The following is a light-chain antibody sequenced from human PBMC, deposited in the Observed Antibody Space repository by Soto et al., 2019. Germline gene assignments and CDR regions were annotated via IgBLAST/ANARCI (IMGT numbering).Light chain of an antibody. CDR3: QQYGSSPKT. Sequence: EIVLTQSPVTLSLSPGERATLSCSASQSVSSSYLAWYQQKPGQAPRLLIYGASTRATGIPDRFSGSGSGTDFTLSISRLEPEDFAVYSCQQYGSSPKTFGQGTKVDIK. J-gene: IGKJ1*01. CDR2: GAS. V-gene: IGKV3-20*01. CDR1: QSVSSSY.